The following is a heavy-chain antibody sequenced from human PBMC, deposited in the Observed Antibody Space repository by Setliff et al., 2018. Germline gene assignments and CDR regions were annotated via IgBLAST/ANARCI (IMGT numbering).Heavy chain of an antibody. D-gene: IGHD6-25*01. Sequence: GGSLRLSCAASGFAFASHNMLWVRQPPGQGLEWVAAIRSANNYLVYADSIKGRFTISRDNAKSSLYLQMNSMRAEDTAVFYCARSPANGGHDAFDIWGQGTMVTVSS. CDR3: ARSPANGGHDAFDI. V-gene: IGHV3-21*03. CDR2: IRSANNYL. CDR1: GFAFASHN. J-gene: IGHJ3*02.